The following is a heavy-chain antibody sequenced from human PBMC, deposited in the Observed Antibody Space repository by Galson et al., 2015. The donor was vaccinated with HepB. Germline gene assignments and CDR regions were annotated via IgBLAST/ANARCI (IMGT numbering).Heavy chain of an antibody. CDR3: AKRLLSSSWYNLDY. CDR2: IGGNGITT. D-gene: IGHD6-13*01. J-gene: IGHJ4*02. CDR1: GFTFSSSA. V-gene: IGHV3-23*01. Sequence: SLRLSCAASGFTFSSSAMSWVRQAPGKGLEWVSTIGGNGITTYYGDSVKGRFTVSRDNSKSTLYLQMNSLRVEDTAIYYCAKRLLSSSWYNLDYWGQGTLVTVSS.